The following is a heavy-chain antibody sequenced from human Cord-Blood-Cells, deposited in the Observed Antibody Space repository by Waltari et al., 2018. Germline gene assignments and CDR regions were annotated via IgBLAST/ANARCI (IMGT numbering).Heavy chain of an antibody. CDR1: GGSIGSGGYS. V-gene: IGHV4-31*03. J-gene: IGHJ6*02. CDR3: ARAIFGVVISYYYYYGMDV. Sequence: QVQLQESGPGLVKPSQTLSLACTVAGGSIGSGGYSLSSIRQNPRNSLEWIGYIYYSGSSYYNPSLNSRVTISVDTSKNQSSLKLSSATAADTAVYYCARAIFGVVISYYYYYGMDVWGQGTTVTNSS. D-gene: IGHD3-3*01. CDR2: IYYSGSS.